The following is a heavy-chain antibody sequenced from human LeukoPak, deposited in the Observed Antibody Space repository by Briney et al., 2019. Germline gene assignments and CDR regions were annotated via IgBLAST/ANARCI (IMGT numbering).Heavy chain of an antibody. J-gene: IGHJ4*02. CDR2: INPNSGGT. CDR3: ARVHGSGWEGEQFDY. CDR1: GYSFTGYY. D-gene: IGHD6-19*01. V-gene: IGHV1-2*06. Sequence: ASVKVSCKASGYSFTGYYMHWVRQAPGQGLEWMGRINPNSGGTNYAQKFQGRVTMTRDTSTSTVYMELSSLRSEDTAVYYCARVHGSGWEGEQFDYSGQGTLVTVSS.